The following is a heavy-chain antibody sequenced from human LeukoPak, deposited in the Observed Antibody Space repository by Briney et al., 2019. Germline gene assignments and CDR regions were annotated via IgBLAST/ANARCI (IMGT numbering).Heavy chain of an antibody. CDR3: AKDLLPSTTWDAFDI. CDR2: ISWNSGSI. CDR1: GFTFDDYA. Sequence: GGSLRLSCADSGFTFDDYAMHWVRQAPGKGLEWVSGISWNSGSIGYADSVKGRFTISRDNAKNPLYLQMNSLRAEDTALYYCAKDLLPSTTWDAFDIWGQGTMVTVSS. V-gene: IGHV3-9*01. J-gene: IGHJ3*02. D-gene: IGHD4-17*01.